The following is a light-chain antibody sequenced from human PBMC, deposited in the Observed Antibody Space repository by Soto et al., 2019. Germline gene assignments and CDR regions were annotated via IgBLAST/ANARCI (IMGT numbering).Light chain of an antibody. CDR2: EVS. Sequence: QSALTQSASVSVSPGQSITISCIGTSSDVGGYNYVSWYQQHPGKAPKLMIYEVSNRPSGVSNRFSGSKSGNTASLTISGLQAEDEADYYCNSYTKSSTLNWVFGGGTKVTVL. J-gene: IGLJ3*02. CDR3: NSYTKSSTLNWV. CDR1: SSDVGGYNY. V-gene: IGLV2-14*01.